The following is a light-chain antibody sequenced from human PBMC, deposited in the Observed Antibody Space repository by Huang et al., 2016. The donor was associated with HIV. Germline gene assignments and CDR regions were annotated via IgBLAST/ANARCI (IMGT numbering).Light chain of an antibody. J-gene: IGKJ1*01. V-gene: IGKV1-39*01. Sequence: DIQMTQSPSSLSASVGDRVTIACRANQSIRKFLNWYQQKPGEAPKLLMPSASSLVSGGQTRFSGSGSGTDFTITITSLQPEDFATYYCQQTDNTPRTFGQGTKVVIK. CDR2: SAS. CDR3: QQTDNTPRT. CDR1: QSIRKF.